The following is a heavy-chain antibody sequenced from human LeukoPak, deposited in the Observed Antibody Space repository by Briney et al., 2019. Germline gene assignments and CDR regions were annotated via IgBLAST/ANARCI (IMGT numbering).Heavy chain of an antibody. V-gene: IGHV6-1*01. Sequence: SQTFSLTCAISGDSVSSNSAAWNWIRQSPSRGLEWLGRTDYRSKWYNDYAVSVKSRITINPDTSKNQFSLQLNSVTPEDTAVYYCAVEYSSSSWYYYYMDVWGKGTTVTVSS. D-gene: IGHD6-6*01. CDR1: GDSVSSNSAA. CDR3: AVEYSSSSWYYYYMDV. J-gene: IGHJ6*03. CDR2: TDYRSKWYN.